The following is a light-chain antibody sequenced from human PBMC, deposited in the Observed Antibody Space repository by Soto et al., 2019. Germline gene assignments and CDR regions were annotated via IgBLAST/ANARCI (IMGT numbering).Light chain of an antibody. CDR1: QSVSSN. CDR2: GAS. V-gene: IGKV3-15*01. CDR3: QQYNDWPPIT. J-gene: IGKJ5*01. Sequence: EIVLTQSQATLSVSPGKRATLSCIASQSVSSNLAWYQQKPGQAPRLLIYGASTRATGIPARFSGSGSGTEFTLTISSLQSEDFAVYYCQQYNDWPPITFGQGTRLEIK.